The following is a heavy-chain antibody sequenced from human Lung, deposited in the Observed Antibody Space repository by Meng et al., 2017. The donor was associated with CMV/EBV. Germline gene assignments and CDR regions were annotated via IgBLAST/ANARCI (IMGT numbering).Heavy chain of an antibody. Sequence: TXALTXXVYGGSFSGSYRHWIRQPPGMSPEWIGEIDDTGRTKYSPSLNSRVTMLLDTFKKQFSLKLSSVTAADTAVYYCARLTGTVYVHWFDSWGQGTXVTVSS. V-gene: IGHV4-34*01. CDR3: ARLTGTVYVHWFDS. J-gene: IGHJ5*01. CDR1: GGSFSGSY. D-gene: IGHD1-7*01. CDR2: IDDTGRT.